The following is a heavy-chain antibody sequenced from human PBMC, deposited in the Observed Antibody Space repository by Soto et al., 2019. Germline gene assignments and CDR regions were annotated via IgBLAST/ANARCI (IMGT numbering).Heavy chain of an antibody. CDR2: ISAGGDST. J-gene: IGHJ3*02. Sequence: EVQLLESGGGLVQPGGSLRLSCAASAFTFSSYAMTWVRQAPGKGLDWVSAISAGGDSTNYADSVQGRFTISRDNSKNTLYLQMNSRRAEDTAVYYCAKAMVAAAGTGASDIWGQGTMVTVSS. CDR1: AFTFSSYA. V-gene: IGHV3-23*01. D-gene: IGHD6-13*01. CDR3: AKAMVAAAGTGASDI.